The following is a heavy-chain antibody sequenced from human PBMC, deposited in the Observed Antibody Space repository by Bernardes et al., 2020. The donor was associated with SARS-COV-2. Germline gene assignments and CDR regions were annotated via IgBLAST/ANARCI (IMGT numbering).Heavy chain of an antibody. J-gene: IGHJ3*02. Sequence: GGSLRLSCAASGFTFSSYWMHWVRQAPGKGLVWVSRINSDGSTTSYADSVKGRFTISRDNAKNTLYLQMNSLRAEDTAVYYCVRDLGSDDAFDIWGQGTMVTVSS. D-gene: IGHD7-27*01. CDR1: GFTFSSYW. V-gene: IGHV3-74*01. CDR2: INSDGSTT. CDR3: VRDLGSDDAFDI.